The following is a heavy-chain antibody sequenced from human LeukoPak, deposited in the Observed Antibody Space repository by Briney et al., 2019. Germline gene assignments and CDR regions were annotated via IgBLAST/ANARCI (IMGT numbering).Heavy chain of an antibody. J-gene: IGHJ4*02. V-gene: IGHV3-23*01. D-gene: IGHD2-2*01. CDR2: ISGSGGST. Sequence: GGSLRLSCAASGFTFSSYGMSWVRQAPGKGLEWVSAISGSGGSTYYADSVKGRFTISRDNSKNTLYLQMNSLRAEDTAVYYCAKVPGSTSCFDYWGQGTLVTVSS. CDR3: AKVPGSTSCFDY. CDR1: GFTFSSYG.